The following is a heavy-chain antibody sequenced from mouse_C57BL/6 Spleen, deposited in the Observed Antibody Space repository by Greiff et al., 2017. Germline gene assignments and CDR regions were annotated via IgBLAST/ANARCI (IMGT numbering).Heavy chain of an antibody. Sequence: EVQLMESGPGLVKPSQSLSLTCSVTGYSITSGYYWNWIRQFPGNKLEWMGYISYDGSNNYNPYLKNRISITRDTSKNQFFLKLNSVTTEDTATYYCARESNYGAMDYWGQGTSVTVSS. D-gene: IGHD2-5*01. CDR3: ARESNYGAMDY. CDR2: ISYDGSN. J-gene: IGHJ4*01. V-gene: IGHV3-6*01. CDR1: GYSITSGYY.